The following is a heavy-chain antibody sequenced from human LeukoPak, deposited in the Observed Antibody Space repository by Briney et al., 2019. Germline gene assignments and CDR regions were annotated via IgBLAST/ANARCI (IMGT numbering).Heavy chain of an antibody. V-gene: IGHV3-74*01. Sequence: GGSLRLSCAASGFTFSNYGIHWVRQAPGKGLVWDSRINSDGRSTNYADSVKGRFSISRDNAENTLYLQMNSLRVEDTAVYYCVRGADTGYSSDSWGQGTLVTVSS. J-gene: IGHJ4*02. CDR2: INSDGRST. CDR3: VRGADTGYSSDS. CDR1: GFTFSNYG. D-gene: IGHD3-9*01.